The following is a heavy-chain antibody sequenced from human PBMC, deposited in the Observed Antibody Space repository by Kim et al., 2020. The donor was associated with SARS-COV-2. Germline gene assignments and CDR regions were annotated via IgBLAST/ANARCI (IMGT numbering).Heavy chain of an antibody. J-gene: IGHJ4*02. V-gene: IGHV3-11*03. Sequence: GGSLRLSCAASGFTFNDYYMTWIRQAPGKGLEWISYISSSSSSIKYADSVKGRFTISRDNAKNSLYLQMNSLRAEDTAVYYCARVASGNTAWYYFDYWGQGTLVTVSS. D-gene: IGHD2-15*01. CDR1: GFTFNDYY. CDR3: ARVASGNTAWYYFDY. CDR2: ISSSSSSI.